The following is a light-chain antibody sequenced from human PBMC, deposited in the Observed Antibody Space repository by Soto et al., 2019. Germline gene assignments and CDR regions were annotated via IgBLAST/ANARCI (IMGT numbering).Light chain of an antibody. Sequence: DIVMTQSPLSLPVTPGEPASLSCRSSQSLLHSNGYNYLDWYLQKPGQSPQLLSYLGSNRSSGVPERFSGSGSGTDFTLKSSRVEAEDVGVYYCMQALQTPLTFGGGTKVEIK. CDR2: LGS. CDR1: QSLLHSNGYNY. CDR3: MQALQTPLT. V-gene: IGKV2-28*01. J-gene: IGKJ4*01.